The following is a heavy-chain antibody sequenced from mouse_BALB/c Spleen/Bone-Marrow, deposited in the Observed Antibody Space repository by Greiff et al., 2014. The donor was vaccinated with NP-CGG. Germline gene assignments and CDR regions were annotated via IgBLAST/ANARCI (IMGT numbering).Heavy chain of an antibody. Sequence: QVQLQQSGPELAKPGASVQMSCKASGHTFTTYWMHWVKQRPGQGLEWIGYIDPRTGYTEYNQKFKDKAILTADKSSNTAYIQLRGWTSEDSAVYYCARYGDTNWGQGTQVTVSA. D-gene: IGHD3-3*01. J-gene: IGHJ3*01. CDR1: GHTFTTYW. CDR2: IDPRTGYT. V-gene: IGHV1-7*01. CDR3: ARYGDTN.